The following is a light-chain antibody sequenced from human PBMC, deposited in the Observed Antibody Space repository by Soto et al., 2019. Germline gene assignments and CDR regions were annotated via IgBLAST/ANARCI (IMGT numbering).Light chain of an antibody. CDR2: DAS. Sequence: EIVLTQSPATLSLSPGDRVTLSCRASQTVGRYLSWYQHSPGQGPRLLVYDASNRATGIPARFSGSGSGTDFTLTISSLQSEDFAVYYCQQYNTWPPITFGQGTRLEIK. CDR3: QQYNTWPPIT. V-gene: IGKV3-11*01. CDR1: QTVGRY. J-gene: IGKJ5*01.